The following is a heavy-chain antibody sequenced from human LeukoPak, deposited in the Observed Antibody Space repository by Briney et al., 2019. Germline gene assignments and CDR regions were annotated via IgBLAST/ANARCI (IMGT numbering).Heavy chain of an antibody. J-gene: IGHJ4*02. D-gene: IGHD3-10*01. CDR1: GFTFSSYA. CDR2: ISGSGGST. Sequence: PGGSLRLSCAASGFTFSSYAMSWFRQAPGKGLEWVSAISGSGGSTYYADSVKGRFTISRDSSKNMVYLQMNSLRAEDTAVYYCARAPRGFQWFVEFWGQGTLVTVSS. V-gene: IGHV3-23*01. CDR3: ARAPRGFQWFVEF.